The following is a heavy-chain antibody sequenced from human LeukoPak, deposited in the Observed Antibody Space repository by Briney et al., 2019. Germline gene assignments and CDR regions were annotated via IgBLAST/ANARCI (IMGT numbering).Heavy chain of an antibody. D-gene: IGHD3-22*01. CDR3: ARGAGGPKYYYDSSGGL. CDR1: GGTFSSYA. CDR2: IIPIFGTA. Sequence: ASVKVSCKASGGTFSSYAISWVRQAPGQGLEWVGGIIPIFGTANYAQKFQGRVTITADESTSTAYMELSSLRSEDTAVYYCARGAGGPKYYYDSSGGLWGQGTMVTVSS. V-gene: IGHV1-69*13. J-gene: IGHJ3*01.